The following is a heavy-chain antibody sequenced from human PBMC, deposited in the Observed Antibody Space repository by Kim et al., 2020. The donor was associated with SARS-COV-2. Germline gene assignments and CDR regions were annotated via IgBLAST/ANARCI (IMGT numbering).Heavy chain of an antibody. CDR1: GFSFSNYF. D-gene: IGHD3-10*01. CDR2: IKSDGGTT. CDR3: ARDPASGF. V-gene: IGHV3-74*01. J-gene: IGHJ4*02. Sequence: GGSLRLSWAASGFSFSNYFMYWFRQAPGKGLVWVSRIKSDGGTTDYADSVKGRFTISRDNAKNTLYLQMNSLRAEDSAVYYCARDPASGFWGQGTLVTVSS.